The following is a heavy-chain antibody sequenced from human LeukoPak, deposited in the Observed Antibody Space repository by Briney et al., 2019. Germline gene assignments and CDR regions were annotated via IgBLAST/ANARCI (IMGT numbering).Heavy chain of an antibody. Sequence: SETLSLTCTVSGVSISSYYWSWIRQPPGKGLEWIGYIYYSGSTNYNPSLKSRVTISVDTSKNQFSLKLSSVTAADTAVYYCARGRRTGTTDYWGQGTLVTVSS. CDR1: GVSISSYY. J-gene: IGHJ4*02. CDR3: ARGRRTGTTDY. V-gene: IGHV4-59*01. CDR2: IYYSGST. D-gene: IGHD1-7*01.